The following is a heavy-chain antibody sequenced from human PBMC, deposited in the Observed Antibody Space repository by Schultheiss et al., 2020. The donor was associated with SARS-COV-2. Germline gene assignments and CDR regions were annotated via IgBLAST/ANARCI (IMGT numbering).Heavy chain of an antibody. J-gene: IGHJ4*02. CDR3: ARVDSSGPDLFDY. Sequence: SETMSLTCSVSSGSLIPYYWTWIRQPPGKGLDPIGNIYFTGITKYNPSLKSRVTISVDRSKNQFSLKLTSVTAADTAVYYCARVDSSGPDLFDYWGQGTLVTVSS. D-gene: IGHD3-22*01. CDR2: IYFTGIT. V-gene: IGHV4-59*12. CDR1: SGSLIPYY.